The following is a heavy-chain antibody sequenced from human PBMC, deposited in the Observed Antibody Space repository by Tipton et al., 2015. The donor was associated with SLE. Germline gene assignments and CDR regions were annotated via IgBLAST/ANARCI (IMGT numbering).Heavy chain of an antibody. CDR2: VHPSGVR. V-gene: IGHV4-39*07. Sequence: TLSLTCTVSGGSISSSSYYLTWVRQPPGKGLEWIGEVHPSGVRHYNPSLRSRATISTDTSKNQFSVTLSSVTATDTAVYYCARGQDTAKVGYWGQGTLVTVSS. CDR1: GGSISSSSYY. CDR3: ARGQDTAKVGY. D-gene: IGHD5-18*01. J-gene: IGHJ4*02.